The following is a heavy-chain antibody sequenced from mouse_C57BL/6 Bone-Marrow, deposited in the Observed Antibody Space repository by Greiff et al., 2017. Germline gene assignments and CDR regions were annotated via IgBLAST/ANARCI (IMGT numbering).Heavy chain of an antibody. CDR2: IDPSGSYT. D-gene: IGHD1-1*01. CDR3: ARESYYGSSLYYYAMDY. V-gene: IGHV1-69*01. CDR1: GYTFTSYW. J-gene: IGHJ4*01. Sequence: QVQLQQPGAELVMPGASVKLSCKASGYTFTSYWMHWVKQRPGQGLEWIGEIDPSGSYTNYNQKFKGKSTLTVDKSSSTAYMQLSSLTSEDSAVYYCARESYYGSSLYYYAMDYWGQGTSVTVSS.